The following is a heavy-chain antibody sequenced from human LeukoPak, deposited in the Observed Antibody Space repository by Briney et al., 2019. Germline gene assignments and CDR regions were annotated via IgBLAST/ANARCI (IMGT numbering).Heavy chain of an antibody. Sequence: GGSLRLSCAASGFTFSSYEMNWVRQAPGNGLEWVSYISSSGNNIYYADSVKGRFTISRDNAKNSLFLQMNSLRAEDTGLYYCARAGSYFDYWGQGTLVTVSS. J-gene: IGHJ4*02. D-gene: IGHD1-26*01. V-gene: IGHV3-48*03. CDR2: ISSSGNNI. CDR3: ARAGSYFDY. CDR1: GFTFSSYE.